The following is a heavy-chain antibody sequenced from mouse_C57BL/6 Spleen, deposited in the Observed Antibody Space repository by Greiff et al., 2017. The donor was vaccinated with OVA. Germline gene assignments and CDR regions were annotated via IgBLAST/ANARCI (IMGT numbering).Heavy chain of an antibody. CDR3: AREDYGSSCYYSGY. CDR2: IYPSDSET. J-gene: IGHJ2*01. Sequence: VQLQQPGAELVRPGSSVKLSCKASGYTFTSYWMDWVKQRPGQGLEWIGNIYPSDSETHYNQKFKDKATLTVDKSSSTAYMQLSSLTSEDSAVYYCAREDYGSSCYYSGYWGQGTTLTVSS. CDR1: GYTFTSYW. V-gene: IGHV1-61*01. D-gene: IGHD1-1*01.